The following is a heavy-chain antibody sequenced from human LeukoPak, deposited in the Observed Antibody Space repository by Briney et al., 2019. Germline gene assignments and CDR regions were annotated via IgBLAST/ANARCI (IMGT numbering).Heavy chain of an antibody. CDR2: MNPNSGNT. D-gene: IGHD3-10*01. J-gene: IGHJ6*03. CDR1: GYTFTSYD. Sequence: ASVKVSCKASGYTFTSYDINWVRQATGQGLEWMGWMNPNSGNTGYAQKFQGRVTITRNTSISTAYMELSSLRSEDTAVYYCARSGGMVRGGASAKYYYYYYMDVWGKGTTVTASS. CDR3: ARSGGMVRGGASAKYYYYYYMDV. V-gene: IGHV1-8*03.